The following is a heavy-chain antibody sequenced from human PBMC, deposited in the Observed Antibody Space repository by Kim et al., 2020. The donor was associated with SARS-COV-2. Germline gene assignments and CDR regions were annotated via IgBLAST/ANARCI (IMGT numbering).Heavy chain of an antibody. V-gene: IGHV3-43*02. CDR2: IGGDGGST. J-gene: IGHJ6*02. D-gene: IGHD3-16*01. CDR3: AKDRGGDYHYYSYGMDV. Sequence: GGSLRLSCAASGFNFDDSVMYWVRQGPGKGLEWVSLIGGDGGSTYYADSVKGRFTISRDNSKKSLYLQMNSLRTEDTALYYCAKDRGGDYHYYSYGMDVWGQGTTVTVSS. CDR1: GFNFDDSV.